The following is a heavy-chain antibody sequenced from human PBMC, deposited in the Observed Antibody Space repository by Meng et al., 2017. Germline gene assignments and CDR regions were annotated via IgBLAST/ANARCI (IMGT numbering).Heavy chain of an antibody. D-gene: IGHD2-2*01. CDR2: ISSSSSYI. CDR3: ARDANLYCSSTSCYRGRRRGWFDP. CDR1: GFTFSSYS. V-gene: IGHV3-21*01. J-gene: IGHJ5*02. Sequence: GGSLRLSCAASGFTFSSYSLNWVRQAPGKGLEWVSSISSSSSYIYYADSVKGRFTISRDNAKNSLYLQMNSLRAEDTAVYYCARDANLYCSSTSCYRGRRRGWFDPWGQGTLVTVSS.